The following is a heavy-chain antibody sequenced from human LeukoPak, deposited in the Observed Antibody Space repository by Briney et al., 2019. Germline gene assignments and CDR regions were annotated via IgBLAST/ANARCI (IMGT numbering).Heavy chain of an antibody. CDR3: ARFPRITMVRGEYWLDP. D-gene: IGHD3-10*01. CDR2: INHSGST. Sequence: SETLSLTCAVYGGSFSGYYWSWIRQPPGKGLEWIGEINHSGSTNYNPSLKSRVTISVDTSKNQFSLKLSSVTAADTAVYYCARFPRITMVRGEYWLDPWGQGTLVTVSS. V-gene: IGHV4-34*01. J-gene: IGHJ5*02. CDR1: GGSFSGYY.